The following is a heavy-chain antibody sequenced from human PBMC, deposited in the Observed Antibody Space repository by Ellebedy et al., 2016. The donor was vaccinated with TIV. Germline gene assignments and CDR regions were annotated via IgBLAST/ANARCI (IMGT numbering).Heavy chain of an antibody. CDR1: GGSISNSDYY. CDR2: IYYSGST. Sequence: MPSETLSLTCTVSGGSISNSDYYLNCIRQPPGKGLEWIGSIYYSGSTYYNPSLKSRVTVSVDTSKNQFSLNLSSVTAADTAVYYCARDPALPRGRFDTWGQGTLVTVSS. J-gene: IGHJ5*02. V-gene: IGHV4-39*07. CDR3: ARDPALPRGRFDT.